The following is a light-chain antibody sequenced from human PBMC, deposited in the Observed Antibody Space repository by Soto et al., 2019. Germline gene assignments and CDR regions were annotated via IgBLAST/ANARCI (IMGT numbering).Light chain of an antibody. CDR2: YDD. Sequence: QSVLTQPPSVSEAPRRRVTISCSGSSSNIGNNAVNWYQQLPGKAPKLLIYYDDLLPSGVSDRFSASKSGTSASLAISGLQSEDEADYHCAAWDDSLNRYVLGKGTKVT. V-gene: IGLV1-36*01. CDR3: AAWDDSLNRYV. J-gene: IGLJ1*01. CDR1: SSNIGNNA.